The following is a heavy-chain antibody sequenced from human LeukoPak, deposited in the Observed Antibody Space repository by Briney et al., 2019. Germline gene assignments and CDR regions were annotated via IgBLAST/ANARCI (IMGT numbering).Heavy chain of an antibody. CDR3: ARVPSSSPVSYYYYMDV. D-gene: IGHD6-6*01. CDR2: IIPIFGTA. Sequence: SVKVSCKVSGGTFSSYAISWVRQAPGQGLEWMGGIIPIFGTANYAQKFQGRVTITADKSTSTAYMELSSLRSEDTAVYYCARVPSSSPVSYYYYMDVWGKGTTVTISS. CDR1: GGTFSSYA. J-gene: IGHJ6*03. V-gene: IGHV1-69*06.